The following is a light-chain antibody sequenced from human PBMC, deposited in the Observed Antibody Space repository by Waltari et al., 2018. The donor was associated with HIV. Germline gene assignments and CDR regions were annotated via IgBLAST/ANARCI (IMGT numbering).Light chain of an antibody. CDR2: QDS. J-gene: IGLJ2*01. CDR3: QAWDSRTS. CDR1: KLGDNY. V-gene: IGLV3-1*01. Sequence: SYELTQPPTVSVSPGQTASITCSGDKLGDNYVSWYQQKAGQSPVLVIFQDSKRPSGIPERFSGSNSGNTATLTISGTQAMDEADYYCQAWDSRTSFGGGTKLTVL.